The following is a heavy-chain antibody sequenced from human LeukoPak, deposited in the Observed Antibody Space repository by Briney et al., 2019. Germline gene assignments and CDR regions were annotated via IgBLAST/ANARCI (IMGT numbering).Heavy chain of an antibody. CDR1: GGTFSSYA. V-gene: IGHV1-69*04. CDR3: ARAEDDYGGKVGTWYFDL. CDR2: IIPILGIA. D-gene: IGHD4-23*01. J-gene: IGHJ2*01. Sequence: SVKVSCKASGGTFSSYAISWVRQAPGQGLDWMGRIIPILGIANCAQKFQGRVTITADKSTSTAFMELSTLRSEDTAVYYCARAEDDYGGKVGTWYFDLWGRGTLVTVSS.